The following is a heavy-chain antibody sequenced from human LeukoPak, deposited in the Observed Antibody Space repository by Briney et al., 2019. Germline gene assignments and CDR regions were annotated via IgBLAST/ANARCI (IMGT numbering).Heavy chain of an antibody. CDR3: ARDPGTLDY. CDR1: GFTVSSNY. V-gene: IGHV3-21*01. Sequence: GGSLRLSCAASGFTVSSNYMSWVRQAPGKGLEWVSSISSSRSYIYYADSVKGRFTISRDNAKNSLYLQMNSLRAEDTAVYYCARDPGTLDYWGQGTLVTVSS. J-gene: IGHJ4*02. CDR2: ISSSRSYI.